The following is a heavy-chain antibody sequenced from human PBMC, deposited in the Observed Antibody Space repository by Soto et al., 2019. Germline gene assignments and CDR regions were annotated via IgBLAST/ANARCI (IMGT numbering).Heavy chain of an antibody. D-gene: IGHD6-19*01. CDR3: ARDSSGPWGAFDI. CDR1: GCTFTSYA. Sequence: ASVEVSCKASGCTFTSYAISWVRQAPGQGLEWMGRISAYNGNTNYAQKFQGRVTMTADTSTSTAYMELSSLRSEDTAVYYCARDSSGPWGAFDIWGQGTMVTVSS. J-gene: IGHJ3*02. CDR2: ISAYNGNT. V-gene: IGHV1-18*01.